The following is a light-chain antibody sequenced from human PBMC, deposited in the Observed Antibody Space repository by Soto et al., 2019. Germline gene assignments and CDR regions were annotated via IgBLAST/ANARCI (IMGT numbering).Light chain of an antibody. V-gene: IGKV3-20*01. Sequence: VLTQSPGTLSLSPGESATLSCRASQSVSSSYLAWYQQKPGQAPRLLIYGASSRATGIPDRFSGSGSGTDFTLTISRLEPEDFAVYYCHQYGSSPPYTFGQRTQLEIK. CDR3: HQYGSSPPYT. CDR1: QSVSSSY. J-gene: IGKJ2*01. CDR2: GAS.